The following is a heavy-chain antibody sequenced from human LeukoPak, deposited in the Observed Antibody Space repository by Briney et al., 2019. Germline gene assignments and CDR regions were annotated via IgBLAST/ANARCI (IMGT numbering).Heavy chain of an antibody. CDR3: AREDYEDSGGWYFDL. J-gene: IGHJ2*01. V-gene: IGHV4-4*02. Sequence: SETLSLTCTVSGGSISSSNWWSWVRQPPGKGLEWIGEIYHSGSTNYNPSLKSRVTISVDKSKNQFSLKLSSVTAADTAVYYCAREDYEDSGGWYFDLWGRGTLVTVSS. CDR1: GGSISSSNW. D-gene: IGHD3-22*01. CDR2: IYHSGST.